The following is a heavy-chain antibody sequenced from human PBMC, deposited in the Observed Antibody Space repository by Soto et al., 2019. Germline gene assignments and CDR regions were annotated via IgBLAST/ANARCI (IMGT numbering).Heavy chain of an antibody. CDR3: ARASASSWYNWFDP. CDR1: GGNFSRNG. D-gene: IGHD6-13*01. Sequence: SVKVSCKASGGNFSRNGISWVRQAPGQGLEYMGGIIPMFGTTNYPHKFRGRVTFTADESTSTAYMELTSLRSEDTAVYFCARASASSWYNWFDPWGQGTLVTVSS. J-gene: IGHJ5*02. V-gene: IGHV1-69*13. CDR2: IIPMFGTT.